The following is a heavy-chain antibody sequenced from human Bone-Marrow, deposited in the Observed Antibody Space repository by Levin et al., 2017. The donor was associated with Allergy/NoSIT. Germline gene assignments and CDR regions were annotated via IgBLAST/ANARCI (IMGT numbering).Heavy chain of an antibody. CDR1: GFTFSSYA. Sequence: GESLKISCAASGFTFSSYALTWVRQAPGKGLEWVSAISGSGGSTYYADSVKGRFTISRDNSKNTLYLQMNSLRAEDTAVYYCAKDGVGVTNNWFDPWGQGTLVTVSS. D-gene: IGHD2-21*02. CDR2: ISGSGGST. J-gene: IGHJ5*02. CDR3: AKDGVGVTNNWFDP. V-gene: IGHV3-23*01.